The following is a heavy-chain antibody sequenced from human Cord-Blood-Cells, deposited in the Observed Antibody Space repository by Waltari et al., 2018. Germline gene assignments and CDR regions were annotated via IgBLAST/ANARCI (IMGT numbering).Heavy chain of an antibody. D-gene: IGHD2-2*01. CDR2: INHSGST. CDR1: GGSFSGYY. CDR3: ARGRLSGFPVVVPAADY. V-gene: IGHV4-34*01. Sequence: QVQLQQWGAGLLKPSETLSLTCAVYGGSFSGYYWSWNRQPPGKGLEWIGEINHSGSTNYNPSLKSRVTISVDTSKNQFSLKLSSVTAADTAVYYCARGRLSGFPVVVPAADYWGQGTLVTVSS. J-gene: IGHJ4*02.